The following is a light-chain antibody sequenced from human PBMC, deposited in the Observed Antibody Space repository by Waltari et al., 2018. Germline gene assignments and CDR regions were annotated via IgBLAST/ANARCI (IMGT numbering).Light chain of an antibody. J-gene: IGKJ2*01. CDR3: QQYYSTPYN. Sequence: DIVMTQSPDSLAVSLGERVTVNCKSSQSLLYSSNNKNYLAWYQQKPGQAPNLLIYWASTRESGVPNRFSGSGSGTDFTLTISGLQAEDVAVYYCQQYYSTPYNFGQGTKVEIK. V-gene: IGKV4-1*01. CDR1: QSLLYSSNNKNY. CDR2: WAS.